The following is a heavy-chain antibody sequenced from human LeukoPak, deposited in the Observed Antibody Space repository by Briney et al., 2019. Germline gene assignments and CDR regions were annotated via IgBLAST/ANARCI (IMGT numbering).Heavy chain of an antibody. J-gene: IGHJ4*02. CDR2: IIPILGIA. Sequence: SVKVSCKASGGTFSSYAIIWVRQAPGQGLEWMGRIIPILGIANYAQKFQGRVTITADKSTSTAYMELSSLRSEDTAVYYCARGRSGYDYVWGSYRPAYFDYWGQGTLVTVSS. CDR3: ARGRSGYDYVWGSYRPAYFDY. CDR1: GGTFSSYA. D-gene: IGHD3-16*02. V-gene: IGHV1-69*04.